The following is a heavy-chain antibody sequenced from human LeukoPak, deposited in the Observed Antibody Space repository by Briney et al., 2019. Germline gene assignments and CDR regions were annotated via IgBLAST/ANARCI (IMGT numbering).Heavy chain of an antibody. CDR3: ARNSGWVRPGDAFDI. CDR2: IYYSGST. D-gene: IGHD6-19*01. CDR1: GGSISSSSYY. V-gene: IGHV4-39*07. J-gene: IGHJ3*02. Sequence: PSETLSLTCTVSGGSISSSSYYWGWIRQPPGKGLEWIGSIYYSGSTYYNPSLKSRVTISVDTSKNQFSLKLSSVTAADTAVCYCARNSGWVRPGDAFDIWGQGTMVTVSS.